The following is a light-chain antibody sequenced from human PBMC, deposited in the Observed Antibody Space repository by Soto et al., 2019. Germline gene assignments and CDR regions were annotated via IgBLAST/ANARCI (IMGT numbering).Light chain of an antibody. V-gene: IGKV2-28*01. CDR3: MQALQTPPT. J-gene: IGKJ5*01. CDR1: QSLLHSNGYNY. CDR2: LGS. Sequence: DIVMTQSPLSLPVTPGEPASISCRSSQSLLHSNGYNYLDWYLQKPGQSPQLLIYLGSNRASGVPDRISDSGSGTHFTLKISRVEAEDVGVYYCMQALQTPPTFGQGTRLEIK.